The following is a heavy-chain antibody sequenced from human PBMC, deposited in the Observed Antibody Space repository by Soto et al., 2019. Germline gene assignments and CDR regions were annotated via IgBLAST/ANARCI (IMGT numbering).Heavy chain of an antibody. Sequence: EVQLVESGGGLVQPGGSLKLSCAASGFTFSGSAVHWVRQASGKGLEWVGRIRNKANTYATAYAASVKGRFTISRDDSKNTLYLQMNSLRAEDTAVYYCVKERYGQLWLEDYGMDVWGQGTTVTVSS. V-gene: IGHV3-73*02. D-gene: IGHD5-18*01. CDR2: IRNKANTYAT. CDR3: VKERYGQLWLEDYGMDV. CDR1: GFTFSGSA. J-gene: IGHJ6*02.